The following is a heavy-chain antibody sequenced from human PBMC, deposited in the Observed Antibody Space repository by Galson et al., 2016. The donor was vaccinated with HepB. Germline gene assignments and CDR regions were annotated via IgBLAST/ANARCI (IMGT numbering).Heavy chain of an antibody. CDR2: ISSSSSTI. CDR1: GFTFSSYS. D-gene: IGHD3-10*01. V-gene: IGHV3-48*02. CDR3: ARERASMVRGLIFPLGY. J-gene: IGHJ4*02. Sequence: CAASGFTFSSYSMNWVRQAPGKGLEWVSYISSSSSTIYYADSVTGRFTISRDNAKNSLYLQMNSLRDEDTAVYYCARERASMVRGLIFPLGYWGQGTLVTVSS.